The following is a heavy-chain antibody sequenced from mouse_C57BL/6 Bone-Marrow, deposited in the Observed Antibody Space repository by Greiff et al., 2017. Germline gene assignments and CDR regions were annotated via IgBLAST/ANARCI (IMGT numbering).Heavy chain of an antibody. D-gene: IGHD1-1*01. CDR1: GFNIKDDY. J-gene: IGHJ2*01. CDR3: TTTVVAPYYFDY. Sequence: EVKLMESGAELVRPGASVKLSCTASGFNIKDDYMHWVKQRPEQGLEWIGRIDPENGDTEYASKFQGKATITADTSSNTAYLQLSSLTSEDTAVYYCTTTVVAPYYFDYWGQGTTLTVSS. CDR2: IDPENGDT. V-gene: IGHV14-4*01.